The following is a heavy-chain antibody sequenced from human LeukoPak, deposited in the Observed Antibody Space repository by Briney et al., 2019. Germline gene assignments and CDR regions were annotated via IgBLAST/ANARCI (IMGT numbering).Heavy chain of an antibody. V-gene: IGHV4-31*03. CDR3: ARHRVSYYYDSSGYYSDY. CDR1: GGSISSGGYY. D-gene: IGHD3-22*01. J-gene: IGHJ4*02. CDR2: INYSGST. Sequence: SETLSLTCTVSGGSISSGGYYWSWIRQHPGKGLEWIGYINYSGSTYYSPSLKSRVTISVDTSKNQFSLKLSSVTAADTAVYYCARHRVSYYYDSSGYYSDYWGQGTLVTVSS.